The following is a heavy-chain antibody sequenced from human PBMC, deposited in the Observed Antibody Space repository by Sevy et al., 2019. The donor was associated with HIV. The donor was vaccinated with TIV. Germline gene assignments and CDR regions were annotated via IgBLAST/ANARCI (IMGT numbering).Heavy chain of an antibody. J-gene: IGHJ6*02. CDR1: GFTFSSYD. CDR2: IGTAGDT. Sequence: GGSLRLSCAASGFTFSSYDMHWVRQATGKGLEWVSAIGTAGDTYYPGSVKGRFTISRENAKNSLYLQMNSLRAGDTAVYYCARASGRTAAGFYYYYYGMDVWGQRTTVTVSS. V-gene: IGHV3-13*01. D-gene: IGHD6-13*01. CDR3: ARASGRTAAGFYYYYYGMDV.